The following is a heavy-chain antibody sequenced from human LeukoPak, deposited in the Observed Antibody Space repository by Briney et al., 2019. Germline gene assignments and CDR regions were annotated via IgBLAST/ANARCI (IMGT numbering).Heavy chain of an antibody. CDR1: GFTVSSNY. J-gene: IGHJ4*02. V-gene: IGHV3-66*01. CDR3: ARTLTGMAVAGPKGFDY. D-gene: IGHD6-19*01. CDR2: IFSGGTT. Sequence: TGGSLRLSCAASGFTVSSNYMSWVRQAPGKGLEWVSVIFSGGTTYYADSVKGRFTISRDSSKNTLYLQMNSLRDEDTAVYYCARTLTGMAVAGPKGFDYWGQGSLVTVSS.